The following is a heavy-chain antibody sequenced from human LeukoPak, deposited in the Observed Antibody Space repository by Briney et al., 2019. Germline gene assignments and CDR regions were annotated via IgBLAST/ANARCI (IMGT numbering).Heavy chain of an antibody. CDR1: GFTFSSYA. J-gene: IGHJ4*02. D-gene: IGHD3-3*01. Sequence: PGGSLRLSCAASGFTFSSYAMSWVRQATGKGLEWVSGIGSAGDTYYSGSVKGRFTISREDAKNSLYLQINSLRAGDTAVYYCARAGDFSFKDWGQGTLVTVSS. V-gene: IGHV3-13*01. CDR2: IGSAGDT. CDR3: ARAGDFSFKD.